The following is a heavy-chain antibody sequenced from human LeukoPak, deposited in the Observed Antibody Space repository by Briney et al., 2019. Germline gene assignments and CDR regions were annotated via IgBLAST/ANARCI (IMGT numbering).Heavy chain of an antibody. J-gene: IGHJ4*02. CDR1: GFTFSSYG. Sequence: QSGGSLRLSCAASGFTFSSYGMHWVRQAPGKGLEWMAFIRYDGSNKYYADSVKGRFTISRDNSKNTLFLQMNSLRVEDTAVYYCAKDQPYKWRDRDTLAGYYDYWGQGTPVTVSS. CDR3: AKDQPYKWRDRDTLAGYYDY. CDR2: IRYDGSNK. V-gene: IGHV3-30*02. D-gene: IGHD3-9*01.